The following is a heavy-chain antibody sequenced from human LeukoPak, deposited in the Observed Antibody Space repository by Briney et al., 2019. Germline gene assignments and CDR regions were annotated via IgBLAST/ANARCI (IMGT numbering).Heavy chain of an antibody. J-gene: IGHJ5*02. Sequence: ASVKVSCKASGYTFSSYGISWVRQAPGQGLEWMGWISAYNGNTNYAQKLQGRVTMTTDTSTSTAYMELRSLRSDDTAVHYCARDEYQLPNWFDPWGQGTLVTVSS. V-gene: IGHV1-18*01. D-gene: IGHD2-2*01. CDR2: ISAYNGNT. CDR1: GYTFSSYG. CDR3: ARDEYQLPNWFDP.